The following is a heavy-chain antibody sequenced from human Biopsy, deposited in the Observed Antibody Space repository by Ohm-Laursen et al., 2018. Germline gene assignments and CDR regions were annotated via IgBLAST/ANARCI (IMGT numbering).Heavy chain of an antibody. V-gene: IGHV4-59*12. CDR1: GGPIDSYY. J-gene: IGHJ3*02. D-gene: IGHD5-12*01. Sequence: SETLSLTCTVSGGPIDSYYWSWIRQPPGKALERIGYIYFTGRTSYNPSLKSRVTMSVNTSKKQFPLRLSSVTAADTAVYYCAREAIGVATAFDIWGQGTMVTVSS. CDR2: IYFTGRT. CDR3: AREAIGVATAFDI.